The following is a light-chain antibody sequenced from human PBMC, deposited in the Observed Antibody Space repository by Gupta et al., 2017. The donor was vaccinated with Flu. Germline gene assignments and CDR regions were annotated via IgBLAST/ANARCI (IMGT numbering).Light chain of an antibody. J-gene: IGLJ1*01. CDR2: HDS. CDR1: RIEDKS. CDR3: QVWDSSSDYVV. Sequence: SYVLTQTPSVSVAPGQTARLTCGGNRIEDKSVHWYQQKPGQAPVVVVHHDSDRPSGIPERFSGSNSGNTATLTISRIEVGDEADYFCQVWDSSSDYVVFGTGTRVTVL. V-gene: IGLV3-21*02.